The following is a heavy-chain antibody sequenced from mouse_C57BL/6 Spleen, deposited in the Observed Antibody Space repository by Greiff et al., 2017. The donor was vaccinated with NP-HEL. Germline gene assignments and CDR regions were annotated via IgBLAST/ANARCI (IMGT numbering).Heavy chain of an antibody. Sequence: EVMLVESGGGLVKPGGSLKLSCAASGFTFSDYGMHWVRQAPEKGLEWVAYISSGSSTIYYADTVKGRFTISRDNAKNTLFLQMTSLRSEDTAMYYCARFYDYEAMDYWGQGTSVTVSS. D-gene: IGHD2-3*01. V-gene: IGHV5-17*01. CDR1: GFTFSDYG. CDR3: ARFYDYEAMDY. CDR2: ISSGSSTI. J-gene: IGHJ4*01.